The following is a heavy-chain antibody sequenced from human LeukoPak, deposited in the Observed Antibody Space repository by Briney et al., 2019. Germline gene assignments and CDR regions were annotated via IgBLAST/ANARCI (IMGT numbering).Heavy chain of an antibody. V-gene: IGHV1-46*01. J-gene: IGHJ4*02. D-gene: IGHD4-17*01. Sequence: ASVKVSCKASGYTFTSYYMHWVRQAPGQGLEWMGIINPSGGSTSYAQKFQGRVTMTRDMSTSTVYMELSSLRSEDTAVYYCARDYYGDHLFDYWGQGTLVTVSS. CDR2: INPSGGST. CDR3: ARDYYGDHLFDY. CDR1: GYTFTSYY.